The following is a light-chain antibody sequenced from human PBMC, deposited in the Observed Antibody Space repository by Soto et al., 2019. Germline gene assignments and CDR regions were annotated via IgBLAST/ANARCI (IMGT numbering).Light chain of an antibody. V-gene: IGLV2-11*01. Sequence: QLVLTQPASVSGSPGQSITISCTGTSTDVGDSNHVSWYQHHPGKAPKLIIYDVNKRPSGVSHRFSGSKSGNTASLTISGLQADDEADYYCLSYAGSYNFVFGSGTKLTVL. CDR2: DVN. CDR1: STDVGDSNH. J-gene: IGLJ1*01. CDR3: LSYAGSYNFV.